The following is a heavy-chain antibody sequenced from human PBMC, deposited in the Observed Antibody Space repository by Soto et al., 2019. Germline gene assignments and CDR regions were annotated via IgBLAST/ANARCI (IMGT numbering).Heavy chain of an antibody. D-gene: IGHD6-19*01. V-gene: IGHV1-2*02. Sequence: QVQLVQSGAEVKKPGASVKVSCKASGYTFTGYYMHWVRQAPGQGLEWMGWINPNSGVTNYAQKFQGRVTMTRDTSISTAYMELSRLRSDDTAVYYCARAKYSSGWYSDWFDPWGQGTLVTVSS. CDR1: GYTFTGYY. CDR3: ARAKYSSGWYSDWFDP. J-gene: IGHJ5*02. CDR2: INPNSGVT.